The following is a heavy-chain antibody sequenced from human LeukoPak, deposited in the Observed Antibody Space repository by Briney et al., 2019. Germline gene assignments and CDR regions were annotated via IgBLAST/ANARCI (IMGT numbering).Heavy chain of an antibody. CDR3: AKGSTVVTPGSWFDP. J-gene: IGHJ5*02. V-gene: IGHV3-23*01. Sequence: GASLRLSCAASGFTFSSYAMSWVRQAPGKGLEWVSAISGSGGSTYYADSVKGRFTISRDNSKNTLYLQMSSLRAEDTAVYYCAKGSTVVTPGSWFDPWGQGTLVTVSS. CDR1: GFTFSSYA. CDR2: ISGSGGST. D-gene: IGHD4-23*01.